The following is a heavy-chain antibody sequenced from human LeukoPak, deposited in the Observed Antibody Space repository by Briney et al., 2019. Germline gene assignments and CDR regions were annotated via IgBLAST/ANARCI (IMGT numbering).Heavy chain of an antibody. CDR1: GFTFSSYA. Sequence: PAESLRLSCAASGFTFSSYAMSWVRQAPGKGLEWVSAISGSGGSTYYADSVKGRFTISRDNSKNTLYLQMNSLRAEDTAVYYCAKEAPTGYSYGGGFDYWGQGTLVTVSS. D-gene: IGHD5-18*01. CDR3: AKEAPTGYSYGGGFDY. V-gene: IGHV3-23*01. CDR2: ISGSGGST. J-gene: IGHJ4*02.